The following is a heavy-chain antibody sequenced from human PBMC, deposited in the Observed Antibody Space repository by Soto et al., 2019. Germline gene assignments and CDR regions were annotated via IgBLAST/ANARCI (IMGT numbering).Heavy chain of an antibody. CDR3: ARRTDYFDY. J-gene: IGHJ4*02. V-gene: IGHV4-59*08. CDR2: IYYSGST. D-gene: IGHD1-1*01. Sequence: SETLSLTCTVSGGSISSYYWSWIRQPPGKGLEWIGYIYYSGSTNYNPSLKSRVTISVDTSKNQFSLKLSSVTAADTAVYYCARRTDYFDYWGQGTLVTVSS. CDR1: GGSISSYY.